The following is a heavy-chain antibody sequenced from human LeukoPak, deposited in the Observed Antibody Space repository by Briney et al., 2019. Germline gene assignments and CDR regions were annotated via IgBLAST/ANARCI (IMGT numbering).Heavy chain of an antibody. CDR1: VGSFSGYY. V-gene: IGHV4-34*01. D-gene: IGHD3-10*01. CDR3: ARDRVGYYGSGSYYPGHYYGMDV. Sequence: SETLSLTCAVYVGSFSGYYWSWIRQPPGKGLEWIGEINHSGSTNYNPSLKSRVTISVDTSKNQFPLKLSSVTAADTAVYYCARDRVGYYGSGSYYPGHYYGMDVWGQGTTVTVSS. CDR2: INHSGST. J-gene: IGHJ6*02.